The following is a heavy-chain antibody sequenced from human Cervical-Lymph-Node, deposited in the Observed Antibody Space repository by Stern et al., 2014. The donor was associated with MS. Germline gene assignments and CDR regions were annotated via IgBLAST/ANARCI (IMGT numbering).Heavy chain of an antibody. D-gene: IGHD1-26*01. J-gene: IGHJ6*02. CDR2: IIPIFGTA. V-gene: IGHV1-69*01. CDR1: GGTFSSYA. Sequence: QVQLVQSGAEVKKPGSSVKVSCKASGGTFSSYAISWVRQAPGQGLEWMGGIIPIFGTANYAQKLQGRVTIKGDESQRNDHKELSSLRSEDTAVYYCARGELKEGLVRGMDVWGQGTTVTVSS. CDR3: ARGELKEGLVRGMDV.